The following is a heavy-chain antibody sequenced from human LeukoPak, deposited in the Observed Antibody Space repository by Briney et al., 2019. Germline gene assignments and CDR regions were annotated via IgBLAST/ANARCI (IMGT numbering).Heavy chain of an antibody. CDR2: ISYDGSNK. J-gene: IGHJ4*02. V-gene: IGHV3-30*18. Sequence: GRSLRLSCAASGFTFSSYGMHWVRQAPGKGLEWVAVISYDGSNKYYADSVKGRFTISRENSKNTLYIQMNSLRAEDTAIYYCAKEENDPHGGYFDYWGQGTLVTVSS. CDR3: AKEENDPHGGYFDY. CDR1: GFTFSSYG. D-gene: IGHD1-1*01.